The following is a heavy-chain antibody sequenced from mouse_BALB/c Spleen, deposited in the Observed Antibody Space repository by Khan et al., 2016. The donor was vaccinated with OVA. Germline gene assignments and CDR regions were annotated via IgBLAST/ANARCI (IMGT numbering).Heavy chain of an antibody. J-gene: IGHJ4*01. CDR1: GYTFSTHY. CDR2: IYPGNVNT. V-gene: IGHV1S56*01. CDR3: ARAGYSSRVCSMEY. Sequence: QVQLQQSGPELVKPGASVRISCKTSGYTFSTHYKHWVRQRPGQGLEWIGWIYPGNVNTMYNEKFKGKATLTADKSSSTVYMQHSSLTSEASAVYFCARAGYSSRVCSMEYWGQGTSVTVSS. D-gene: IGHD1-1*01.